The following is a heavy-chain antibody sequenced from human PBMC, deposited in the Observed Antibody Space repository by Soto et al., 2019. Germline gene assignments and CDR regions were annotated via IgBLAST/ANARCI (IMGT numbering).Heavy chain of an antibody. CDR3: ARSGYSSGWYHWYFDF. J-gene: IGHJ2*01. D-gene: IGHD6-19*01. V-gene: IGHV1-3*01. Sequence: VASVKVSCKASGYTFINYGMHWVRQAPGQRLEWMGWINGGNGHTKYSQKFQGRVTITRDTSASTVYMELSSLRSEDTAVYYCARSGYSSGWYHWYFDFWG. CDR2: INGGNGHT. CDR1: GYTFINYG.